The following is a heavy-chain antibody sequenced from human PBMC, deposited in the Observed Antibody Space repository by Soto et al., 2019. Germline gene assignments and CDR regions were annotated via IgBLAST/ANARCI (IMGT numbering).Heavy chain of an antibody. D-gene: IGHD3-10*01. CDR2: FDPEDGET. CDR1: GYTLTELS. Sequence: GASVKVSCKVSGYTLTELSMHWVRQAPGKGLEWMGGFDPEDGETIYARKFQGRVTMTEDTSTDTAYMELSSLRSEDTAVYYCAREYYYGSGSYWNMDVWGKGTTVTVSS. V-gene: IGHV1-24*01. CDR3: AREYYYGSGSYWNMDV. J-gene: IGHJ6*03.